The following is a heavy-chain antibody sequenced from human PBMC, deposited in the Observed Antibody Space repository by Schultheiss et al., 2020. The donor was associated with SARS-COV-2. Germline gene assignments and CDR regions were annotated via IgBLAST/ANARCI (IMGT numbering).Heavy chain of an antibody. J-gene: IGHJ5*02. CDR3: ARRWIGVVVPAAFDP. Sequence: SETLSLTCTVSGGSISSSSYYWGCIRQPPGKGLEWIGSIYYSGSTYYNPSLKSRVTISVDTSKNQFSLKLSSVTAADTAVYYCARRWIGVVVPAAFDPWGQGTLVTVSS. D-gene: IGHD2-2*01. CDR2: IYYSGST. CDR1: GGSISSSSYY. V-gene: IGHV4-39*01.